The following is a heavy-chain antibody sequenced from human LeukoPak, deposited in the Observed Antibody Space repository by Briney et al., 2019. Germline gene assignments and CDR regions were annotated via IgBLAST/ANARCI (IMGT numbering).Heavy chain of an antibody. V-gene: IGHV4-30-4*01. D-gene: IGHD6-13*01. CDR1: GGSISSGDYY. Sequence: SQTLSLTCTVSGGSISSGDYYWSWIRQPPGKGLEWIGYIYYSGGTYYNPSLKSRVTISVDTSKNQFSLKLSSVTAADTAVYYCAREPGEGSWTLGSYYFDYWGQGTLVTVSS. J-gene: IGHJ4*02. CDR3: AREPGEGSWTLGSYYFDY. CDR2: IYYSGGT.